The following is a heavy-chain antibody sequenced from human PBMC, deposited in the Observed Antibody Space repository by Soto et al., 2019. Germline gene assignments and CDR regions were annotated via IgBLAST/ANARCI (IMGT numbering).Heavy chain of an antibody. Sequence: EVQLVESGGGLIQPGGSLRLSCAASGFTVSSHYMSWVRQAPGRGLEWVSFIYSGGATYYADSVKGRFTISRDNSKNTLYLQMNSLRAEDTAVYYCARLTASVWGFDYWGQGNLVTVFS. CDR3: ARLTASVWGFDY. CDR1: GFTVSSHY. V-gene: IGHV3-53*01. D-gene: IGHD6-19*01. J-gene: IGHJ4*02. CDR2: IYSGGAT.